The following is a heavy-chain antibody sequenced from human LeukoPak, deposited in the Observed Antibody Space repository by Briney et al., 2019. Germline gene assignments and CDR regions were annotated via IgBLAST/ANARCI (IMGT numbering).Heavy chain of an antibody. CDR2: MYSVGST. Sequence: GGSLRLSCAASGFTISANFMSWVRQAPGKGLEWVSIMYSVGSTFYADSVKGRFTISRDPSKNSLDLQMDSLRVDDTAVYYCARDLSGYSYGFGGDLWDQGTLVTVSS. V-gene: IGHV3-66*01. J-gene: IGHJ4*02. CDR3: ARDLSGYSYGFGGDL. CDR1: GFTISANF. D-gene: IGHD5-18*01.